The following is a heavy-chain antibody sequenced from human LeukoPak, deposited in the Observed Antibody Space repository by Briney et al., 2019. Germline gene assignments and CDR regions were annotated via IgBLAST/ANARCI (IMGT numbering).Heavy chain of an antibody. Sequence: ASVKVSCKASGYTFTSYGISWVRQAPGQGLEWMGWISAYNGNTNYAQKLQGRVTMTTDTSTSTAYMELRSLRSDDTAVYYCARLPRNIAATPLDYWGQGTLVTVSS. CDR2: ISAYNGNT. CDR3: ARLPRNIAATPLDY. CDR1: GYTFTSYG. J-gene: IGHJ4*02. V-gene: IGHV1-18*01. D-gene: IGHD6-25*01.